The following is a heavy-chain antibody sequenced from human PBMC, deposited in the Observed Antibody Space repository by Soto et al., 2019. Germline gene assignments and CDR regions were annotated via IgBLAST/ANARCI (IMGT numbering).Heavy chain of an antibody. D-gene: IGHD2-8*01. J-gene: IGHJ4*02. CDR2: ISGYNGDT. CDR1: GYTFNNYG. V-gene: IGHV1-18*01. CDR3: ARSSGSLGVWPYFFDH. Sequence: QVQLVQSGAEVKKPGASVKVSCKASGYTFNNYGISWVRQARGQGLEWMGWISGYNGDTDYAHNFKGRLTMTTDTSTSTAYMELRSLTSADTAVFFCARSSGSLGVWPYFFDHWGQGTLITVSS.